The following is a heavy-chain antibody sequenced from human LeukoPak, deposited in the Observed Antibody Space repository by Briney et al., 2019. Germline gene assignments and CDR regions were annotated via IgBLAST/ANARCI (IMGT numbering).Heavy chain of an antibody. CDR2: ISSSSSYI. D-gene: IGHD2-2*01. CDR1: GFTFSSYS. CDR3: ARDRVVDIVVVPAAHGWFDP. Sequence: GGSLRLSCAASGFTFSSYSMNRVRQAPGKGLEWVSSISSSSSYIYYADSVKGRFTISRDNAKNSLYLQMNSLRAEDTAVYYCARDRVVDIVVVPAAHGWFDPWGQGTLVTVSS. V-gene: IGHV3-21*01. J-gene: IGHJ5*02.